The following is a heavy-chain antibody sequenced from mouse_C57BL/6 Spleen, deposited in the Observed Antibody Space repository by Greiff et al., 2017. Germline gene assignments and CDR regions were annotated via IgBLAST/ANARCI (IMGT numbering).Heavy chain of an antibody. CDR3: ASGGLGRGGFAY. D-gene: IGHD4-1*01. CDR1: GYTFTSYW. Sequence: QVQLQQPGAELVMPGASVKLSCKASGYTFTSYWMHWVKQRPGQGLEWIGEIDPSDSYTNYNQKFKGKSTLTVDKSSSTAYMQLSSLTSEDSAVYYCASGGLGRGGFAYWGQGTLVTVSA. CDR2: IDPSDSYT. J-gene: IGHJ3*01. V-gene: IGHV1-69*01.